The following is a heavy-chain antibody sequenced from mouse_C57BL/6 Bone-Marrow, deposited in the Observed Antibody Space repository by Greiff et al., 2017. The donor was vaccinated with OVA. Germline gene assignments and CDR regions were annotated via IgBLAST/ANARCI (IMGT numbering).Heavy chain of an antibody. D-gene: IGHD3-1*01. V-gene: IGHV5-6*01. J-gene: IGHJ1*03. Sequence: EVQGVESGGDLVKPGGSLKLSCAASGFTFSSYGMSWVRQTPDKRLEWVATISSGGSYTYYPDSVKGRFTISRDNAKNTLYLQMSSLKSEDTAMYYCARDLGYWYFDVWGTGTTVTVSS. CDR2: ISSGGSYT. CDR3: ARDLGYWYFDV. CDR1: GFTFSSYG.